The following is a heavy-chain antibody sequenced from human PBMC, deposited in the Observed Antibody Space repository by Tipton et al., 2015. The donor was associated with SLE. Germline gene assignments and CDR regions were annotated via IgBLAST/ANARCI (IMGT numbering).Heavy chain of an antibody. CDR2: INPSGGST. CDR1: GYTFTSYY. Sequence: QLVQSGAEVKKPGASVKVSCKASGYTFTSYYMHWVRQAPGQGLEWMGIINPSGGSTSYAKNFQVRVTMTWDTSTCTVYMELSSLISADTAVYSCRAGVMMTFGGVIAPADWGQGTLVTVSS. CDR3: RAGVMMTFGGVIAPAD. V-gene: IGHV1-46*01. J-gene: IGHJ4*02. D-gene: IGHD3-16*02.